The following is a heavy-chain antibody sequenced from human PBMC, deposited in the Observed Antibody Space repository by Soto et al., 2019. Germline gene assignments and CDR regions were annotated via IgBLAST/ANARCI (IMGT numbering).Heavy chain of an antibody. V-gene: IGHV5-51*01. Sequence: GESLKISCKGSGYSFTSYWIGWVRQMPGKGLEWMGIIYPGDSDTRYSPSFQGQVTISADKSISTATLQWSSRKASDTAMYYCATHYGSGSYYNNELDYWGQGTLVTVSS. CDR3: ATHYGSGSYYNNELDY. CDR1: GYSFTSYW. D-gene: IGHD3-10*01. J-gene: IGHJ4*02. CDR2: IYPGDSDT.